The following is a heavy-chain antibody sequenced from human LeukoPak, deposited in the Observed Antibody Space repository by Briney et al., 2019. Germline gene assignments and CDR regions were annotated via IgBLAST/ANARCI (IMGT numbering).Heavy chain of an antibody. J-gene: IGHJ3*02. D-gene: IGHD2-15*01. CDR3: AGRIFDI. V-gene: IGHV3-7*01. CDR2: INEDGSEK. CDR1: GFTFSTYW. Sequence: ESLRLSCAASGFTFSTYWMSWVRQAPGKGLGWVAAINEDGSEKYYVDSVEGRFTISRDNAKNSLYLQMNSLRAEDTAVYYCAGRIFDIWGQGTMVTVSS.